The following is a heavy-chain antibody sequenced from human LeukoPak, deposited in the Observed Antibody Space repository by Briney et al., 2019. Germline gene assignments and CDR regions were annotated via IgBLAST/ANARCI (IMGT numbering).Heavy chain of an antibody. CDR2: VNLQGGT. Sequence: PSETLSLTCAVYGGSFSGYYWTCIRQPPGKGLEWIGEVNLQGGTNYNPSLLRRVAISVDTSANHVSLQMTSVTAADTAVYYCAREGGSYRPLDYSGQGTLVTVSS. CDR1: GGSFSGYY. CDR3: AREGGSYRPLDY. D-gene: IGHD3-16*02. J-gene: IGHJ4*02. V-gene: IGHV4-34*01.